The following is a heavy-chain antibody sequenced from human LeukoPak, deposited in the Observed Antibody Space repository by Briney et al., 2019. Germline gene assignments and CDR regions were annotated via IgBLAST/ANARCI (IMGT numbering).Heavy chain of an antibody. V-gene: IGHV1-18*01. CDR1: GYTFTSYG. J-gene: IGHJ6*02. Sequence: ASVKVSCKASGYTFTSYGISWVRQAPGQGLEWMGWISAYNGNTNYAQKLQGRVTMTTDTSTSTAYMELRSLRSDDTAVYYCARVGILRVVTAMDYYYYGMDVWGQGTTVTVSS. CDR2: ISAYNGNT. D-gene: IGHD2-21*02. CDR3: ARVGILRVVTAMDYYYYGMDV.